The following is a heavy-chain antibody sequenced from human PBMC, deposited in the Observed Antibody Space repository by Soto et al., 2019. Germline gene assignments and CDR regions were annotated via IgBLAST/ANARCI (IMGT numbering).Heavy chain of an antibody. CDR1: GFTFSNAW. CDR2: INEDGSKK. V-gene: IGHV3-7*01. Sequence: PGGSLRLSCAASGFTFSNAWMNWVRQAPGKGLEWVANINEDGSKKHHVDSVKGRFTISRDNAKNSLYLQLNSLRTEDTAIYYCVRENNGGPEFWGQGTMVTVSS. CDR3: VRENNGGPEF. J-gene: IGHJ4*02. D-gene: IGHD1-20*01.